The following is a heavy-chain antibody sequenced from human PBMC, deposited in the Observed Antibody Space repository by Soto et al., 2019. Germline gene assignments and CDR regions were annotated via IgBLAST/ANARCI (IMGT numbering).Heavy chain of an antibody. CDR3: ARGDYYDSSGYYSSYYYGKDV. D-gene: IGHD3-22*01. CDR1: GFTFSSYA. V-gene: IGHV3-30*04. Sequence: GGSLRLSCAASGFTFSSYAMHWVRQAPGKGLEWVAVISYDGSNKYYADSVKGRFTISRDNSKNTLYLQMNSLRAEDTAVYYCARGDYYDSSGYYSSYYYGKDVWGQGTTVTVSS. CDR2: ISYDGSNK. J-gene: IGHJ6*02.